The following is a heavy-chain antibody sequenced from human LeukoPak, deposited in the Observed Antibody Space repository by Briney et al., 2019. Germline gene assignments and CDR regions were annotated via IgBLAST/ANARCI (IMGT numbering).Heavy chain of an antibody. D-gene: IGHD3-10*01. CDR1: GGSISSGDYY. J-gene: IGHJ6*03. V-gene: IGHV4-30-4*08. CDR3: AGGDHYYYYMDV. Sequence: SETLSLTCTVSGGSISSGDYYWSWIRQPPGKGLEWIGYIYYSGSTYYNPSLKSRVTISVDTSKNQFSLKLSSVTAADTAVYYCAGGDHYYYYMDVWGKGTTVTVSS. CDR2: IYYSGST.